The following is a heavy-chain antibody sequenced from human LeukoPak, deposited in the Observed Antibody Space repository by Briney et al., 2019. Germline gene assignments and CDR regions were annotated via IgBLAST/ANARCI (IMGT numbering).Heavy chain of an antibody. CDR1: GGTFSSYA. CDR3: ASGGAYNWNYELPYYYYMDV. CDR2: IIPIFGTA. Sequence: ASVKVSCKASGGTFSSYAISWVRQAPGQGLEWMGGIIPIFGTANYAQKFQGRVTITADKSTSTAYMELSSLRSEDTAVYYCASGGAYNWNYELPYYYYMDVWGKGTTVTVSS. D-gene: IGHD1-7*01. V-gene: IGHV1-69*06. J-gene: IGHJ6*03.